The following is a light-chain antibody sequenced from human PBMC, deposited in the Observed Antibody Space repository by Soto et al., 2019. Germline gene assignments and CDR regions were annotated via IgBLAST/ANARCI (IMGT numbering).Light chain of an antibody. Sequence: EIVLTQSPAALSLSPGERVTLYCGASQSVSTNYVAWYKQKPGLAPRLRIYDASRRATGIADMISSGGSGADFPLTISRLEHEDFAVYYYQQTGSSPSFAGGTKVDI. CDR2: DAS. CDR3: QQTGSSPS. CDR1: QSVSTNY. V-gene: IGKV3D-20*01. J-gene: IGKJ4*01.